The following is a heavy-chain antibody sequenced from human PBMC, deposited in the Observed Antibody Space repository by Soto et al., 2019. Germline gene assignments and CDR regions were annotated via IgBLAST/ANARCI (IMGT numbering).Heavy chain of an antibody. CDR3: AREISPSAGSYFDY. J-gene: IGHJ4*02. D-gene: IGHD3-10*01. CDR1: GFTFNTYN. V-gene: IGHV3-48*02. Sequence: GGSLRLSCTASGFTFNTYNMNWVRQAPGKGLEWVSYISSSSYTIKYADSVEGRFTVSRDNGKKSLYLQMNSLRDEDTAVYFCAREISPSAGSYFDYWGQGTLVTVSS. CDR2: ISSSSYTI.